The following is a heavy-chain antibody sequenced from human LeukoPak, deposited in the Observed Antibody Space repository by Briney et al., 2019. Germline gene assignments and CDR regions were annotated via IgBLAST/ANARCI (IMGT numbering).Heavy chain of an antibody. Sequence: QSGGSLRLSCAASGFTLSSYAMSWVRQAPGKGLEWVSAITSSGGGTYYADSVKGRFTISRDNSKSTLYLQMNSLGVDDTALYSCAIRFEQKLVPGGQGTLVTVSS. D-gene: IGHD6-6*01. J-gene: IGHJ4*02. CDR1: GFTLSSYA. CDR2: ITSSGGGT. V-gene: IGHV3-23*01. CDR3: AIRFEQKLVP.